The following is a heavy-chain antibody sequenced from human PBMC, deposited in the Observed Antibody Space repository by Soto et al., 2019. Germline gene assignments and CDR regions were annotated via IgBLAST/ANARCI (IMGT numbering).Heavy chain of an antibody. V-gene: IGHV3-30*18. CDR3: AKDSGSGWLYYYDYGMDV. J-gene: IGHJ6*02. CDR2: ISYDGSNK. Sequence: ESGGGVVQPGRSLRLSCAASGFTFSSYGMHWVRQAPGKGLEWVAVISYDGSNKYYADSVKGRFTISRDNSKNTLYLQMNSLRAEDTAVYYCAKDSGSGWLYYYDYGMDVWGQGTTVTVSS. D-gene: IGHD6-19*01. CDR1: GFTFSSYG.